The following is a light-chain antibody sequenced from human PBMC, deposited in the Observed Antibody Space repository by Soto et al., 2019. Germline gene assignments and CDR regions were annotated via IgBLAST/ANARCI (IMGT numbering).Light chain of an antibody. V-gene: IGKV3-20*01. CDR2: GAS. CDR3: QQYSTSPIS. Sequence: ENVLTQSPGTLSLSPGERATLSCRASQATSRYLSWYQQRPGQAPRLLIYGASSRATGIPDRFSGSGSGTDFPLTISRLEPEDFAVYYCQQYSTSPISFGQGTRLEIK. J-gene: IGKJ5*01. CDR1: QATSRY.